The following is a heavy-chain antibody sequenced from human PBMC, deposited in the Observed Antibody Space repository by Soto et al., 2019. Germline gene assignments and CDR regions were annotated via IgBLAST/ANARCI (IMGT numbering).Heavy chain of an antibody. V-gene: IGHV3-23*01. CDR2: ISGSGGST. D-gene: IGHD3-22*01. CDR3: AKVSRYYDSSGCRPFDY. Sequence: EVQLLESGGGLVQPGGSLRLSCAASGFTFSSYAMSWVRQAPGKGREWVSAISGSGGSTYYADSVKGRFTISRDNSKSTPYLQMNSLRAEDTAVYYCAKVSRYYDSSGCRPFDYWGQGTLVTVSS. J-gene: IGHJ4*02. CDR1: GFTFSSYA.